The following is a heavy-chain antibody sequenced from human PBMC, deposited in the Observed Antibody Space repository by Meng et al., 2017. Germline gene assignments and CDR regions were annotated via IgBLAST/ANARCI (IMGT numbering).Heavy chain of an antibody. CDR1: GGSISSGGYY. V-gene: IGHV4-31*01. Sequence: LRLSCTVSGGSISSGGYYWSWIRQHPGKGLEWIGYIYYSGSTYYNPSLKSLVTISVDTSKNQFSLKLSSVTAADTAVYYCAKDERGLWELLPYYYYGMDVWGQGTTVTVSS. J-gene: IGHJ6*02. D-gene: IGHD1-26*01. CDR2: IYYSGST. CDR3: AKDERGLWELLPYYYYGMDV.